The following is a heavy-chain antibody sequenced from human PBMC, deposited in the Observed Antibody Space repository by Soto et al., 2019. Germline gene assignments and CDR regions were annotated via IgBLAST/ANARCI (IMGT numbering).Heavy chain of an antibody. V-gene: IGHV6-1*01. CDR2: TYYRSKWYN. Sequence: PSQTFSLTCAISGDSVSSNTAAWNWIRQSPSRGLEWLGRTYYRSKWYNDYAVSVKSRITINPDTSKNQFSLQLNSVTPEDTAVYYCAREITYYYDSSGYYEGRYFDYWGQGTLVTVSS. CDR1: GDSVSSNTAA. J-gene: IGHJ4*02. CDR3: AREITYYYDSSGYYEGRYFDY. D-gene: IGHD3-22*01.